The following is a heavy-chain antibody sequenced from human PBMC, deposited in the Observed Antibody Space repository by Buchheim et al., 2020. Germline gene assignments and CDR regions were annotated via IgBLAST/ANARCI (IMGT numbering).Heavy chain of an antibody. CDR2: INSDGSST. Sequence: EVQLVESGGGLVQPGGSLRLSCVASGFTFSSYWMHWVRQAPGKGLVWVSRINSDGSSTSYADSVKGRFTIPRDNAKNTLYLRMNSLRAEDTAVYYCARVTDIVVVVAAAPYGMDIWDQETT. J-gene: IGHJ6*02. V-gene: IGHV3-74*01. CDR1: GFTFSSYW. D-gene: IGHD2-15*01. CDR3: ARVTDIVVVVAAAPYGMDI.